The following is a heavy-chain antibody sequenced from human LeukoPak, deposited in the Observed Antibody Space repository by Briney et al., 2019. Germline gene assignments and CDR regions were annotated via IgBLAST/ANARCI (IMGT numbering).Heavy chain of an antibody. CDR2: INAGNGNT. J-gene: IGHJ4*02. CDR3: TTLPSGIAVAGTTDY. Sequence: ASVKVSCKASGYTFTSYAMHWVRQAPGQRLEWMGWINAGNGNTKYSQKFQGRVTITRDTSASTAYMELSSLRYEDTAVYYCTTLPSGIAVAGTTDYWGQGTLVTVSS. V-gene: IGHV1-3*01. CDR1: GYTFTSYA. D-gene: IGHD6-19*01.